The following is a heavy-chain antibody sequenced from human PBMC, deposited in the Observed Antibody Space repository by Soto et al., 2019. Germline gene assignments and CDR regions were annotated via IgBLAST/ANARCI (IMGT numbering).Heavy chain of an antibody. CDR1: GYSISSVYY. J-gene: IGHJ3*02. CDR3: ARDKITIFGVVTHDAFDI. V-gene: IGHV4-38-2*02. D-gene: IGHD3-3*01. Sequence: SDTLSLTSSVTGYSISSVYYWGLIRPAPGKGLEWIGSIYHSGSTYYNPSLKSRVTISVDTSKNQFSLKLSSVTAADTAVYYRARDKITIFGVVTHDAFDIWGQGKMVNGSS. CDR2: IYHSGST.